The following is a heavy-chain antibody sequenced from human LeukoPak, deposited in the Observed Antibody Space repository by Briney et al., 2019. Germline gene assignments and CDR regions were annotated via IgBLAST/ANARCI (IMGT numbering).Heavy chain of an antibody. V-gene: IGHV3-11*04. D-gene: IGHD2-2*01. CDR2: ISESATST. CDR1: GFSFSDYS. Sequence: GGSLRLSCAASGFSFSDYSMTWIRQAPGKGLEWVSSISESATSTFYADFVKGRSTISRDNARNSLYLQMNSLRAEDTAVYYCAREIKPAAIWGQGTLVTVSS. J-gene: IGHJ4*02. CDR3: AREIKPAAI.